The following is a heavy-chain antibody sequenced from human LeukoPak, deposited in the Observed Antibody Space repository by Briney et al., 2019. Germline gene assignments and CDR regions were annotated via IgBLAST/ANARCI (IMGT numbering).Heavy chain of an antibody. D-gene: IGHD3-22*01. CDR2: IDPNSGDT. V-gene: IGHV1-2*02. CDR1: GYSFTGYF. J-gene: IGHJ4*02. CDR3: ARSGSTGYSLDY. Sequence: ASVKVSCKASGYSFTGYFIHWVRQAPGQRLEWMGCIDPNSGDTKYAQKFQGRVSMPRDTSTRTAYMELSRLRCDDTAVYFCARSGSTGYSLDYWGQGTLVTVSS.